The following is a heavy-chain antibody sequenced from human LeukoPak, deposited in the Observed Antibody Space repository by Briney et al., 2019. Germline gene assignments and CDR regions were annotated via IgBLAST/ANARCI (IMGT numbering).Heavy chain of an antibody. CDR1: GFTFSDYA. Sequence: GGSLRLSCAASGFTFSDYAMSWVRQAPGKGLEWVSAVSGSGGGTYYADSVKGRFTISRDNSNNTLYLQLNNLRAQDTAVYYCAKVRVELSTYFDYWGQGTLVTVSS. J-gene: IGHJ4*02. CDR2: VSGSGGGT. D-gene: IGHD1-26*01. CDR3: AKVRVELSTYFDY. V-gene: IGHV3-23*01.